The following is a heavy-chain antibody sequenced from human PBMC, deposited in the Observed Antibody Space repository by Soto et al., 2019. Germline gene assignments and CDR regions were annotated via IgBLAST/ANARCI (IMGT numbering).Heavy chain of an antibody. CDR3: AGRCDSTSCLAHFDY. J-gene: IGHJ4*02. D-gene: IGHD2-2*01. Sequence: SVKVSCKASGYTFTSYGISWVRQAPGQGLEWMGGLIPIFGTASYAQKFQGRVTITADKSTTTAYMELNSLRSEDTAVYYCAGRCDSTSCLAHFDYWGQGTLVTVS. CDR1: GYTFTSYG. CDR2: LIPIFGTA. V-gene: IGHV1-69*06.